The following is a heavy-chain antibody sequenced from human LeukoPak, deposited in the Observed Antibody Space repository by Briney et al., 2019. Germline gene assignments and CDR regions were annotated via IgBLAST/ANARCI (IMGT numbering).Heavy chain of an antibody. CDR2: ISSSSSYI. Sequence: PGGSLRLSCAASGFTFSSYSMNWVRQAPGKGLEGVSSISSSSSYIYYADSVKGGFTISRDNAKNSLHLQMNSLRAEDMAVYYCARDMRDYMDYYYSSMDVWGKGTTVTVSS. CDR3: ARDMRDYMDYYYSSMDV. J-gene: IGHJ6*03. V-gene: IGHV3-21*01. CDR1: GFTFSSYS. D-gene: IGHD4-11*01.